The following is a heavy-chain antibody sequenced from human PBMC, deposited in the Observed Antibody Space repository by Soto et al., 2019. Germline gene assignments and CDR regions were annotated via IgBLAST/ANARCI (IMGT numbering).Heavy chain of an antibody. CDR1: GGSISSGGYY. CDR3: ARGLGYSSSWFPSTFDY. D-gene: IGHD6-13*01. CDR2: IYYSGST. V-gene: IGHV4-31*03. J-gene: IGHJ4*02. Sequence: QVQLQESGPGLVKPSQTLSLTCTVSGGSISSGGYYWSWIRQHPGKGLEWIGYIYYSGSTYYNPSLKSRFTKSINTSKNQFSLKLSSVPAADTAVYYCARGLGYSSSWFPSTFDYWGQGTLVTVSS.